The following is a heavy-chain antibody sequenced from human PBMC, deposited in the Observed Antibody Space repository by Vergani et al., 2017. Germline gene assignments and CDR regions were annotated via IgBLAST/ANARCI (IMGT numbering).Heavy chain of an antibody. D-gene: IGHD5-12*01. V-gene: IGHV3-49*04. J-gene: IGHJ4*02. Sequence: EVQLVESGGGLVQPGRSLRLSCTASGFTFGDYAMSWVRQAPGKGLEWVGFIRSKAYGGTTEYAASVKGRFTISRDDSKSIAYLQMNSLKTEDTAVYYCTRVRYGGYIFHYWGQGTLVTVSS. CDR2: IRSKAYGGTT. CDR3: TRVRYGGYIFHY. CDR1: GFTFGDYA.